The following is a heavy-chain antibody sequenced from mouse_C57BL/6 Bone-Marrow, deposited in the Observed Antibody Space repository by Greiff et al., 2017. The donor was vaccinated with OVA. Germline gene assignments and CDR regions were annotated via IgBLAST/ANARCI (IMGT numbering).Heavy chain of an antibody. J-gene: IGHJ2*01. V-gene: IGHV14-4*01. CDR2: IDPENGDT. D-gene: IGHD6-1*01. CDR3: TSSGNFDY. Sequence: VQLQQSGAELVRPGASVKLSCTASGFNIKDDYMHWVKQRPEQGLEWIGWIDPENGDTEYASKFQGKATITADTSSNTAYLQLSSLTSEDTSVYSCTSSGNFDYWGQGTTLTVSS. CDR1: GFNIKDDY.